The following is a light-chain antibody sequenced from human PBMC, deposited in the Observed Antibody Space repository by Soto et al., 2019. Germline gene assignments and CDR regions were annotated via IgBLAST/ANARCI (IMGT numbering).Light chain of an antibody. CDR1: QSVSSSY. CDR2: GAS. V-gene: IGKV3-20*01. CDR3: QQYGSSPRT. Sequence: IGLTQSPGTLALSPGEKATLSCRASQSVSSSYLAWYQQKPGQAPRLLISGASSRATGIPDRFSGSGSGTDFTLTISRLEPEDFAVYYCQQYGSSPRTFGQGTRLEI. J-gene: IGKJ5*01.